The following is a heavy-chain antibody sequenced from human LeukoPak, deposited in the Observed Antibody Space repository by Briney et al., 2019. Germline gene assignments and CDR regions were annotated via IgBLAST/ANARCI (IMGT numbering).Heavy chain of an antibody. J-gene: IGHJ4*02. Sequence: GGSLRLSCAASGFTVSSYSMSWVRQAPGKGLVWVSRIASDGSSTTYADSVEGRFSISRDNAKNTLYLQMNSLRVEDTAVYYCARGRPHGNDYWGQGTLVTVSS. CDR1: GFTVSSYS. D-gene: IGHD4-23*01. V-gene: IGHV3-74*01. CDR2: IASDGSST. CDR3: ARGRPHGNDY.